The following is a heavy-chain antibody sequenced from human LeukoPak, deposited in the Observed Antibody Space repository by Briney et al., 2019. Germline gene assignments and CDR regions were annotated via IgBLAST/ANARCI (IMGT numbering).Heavy chain of an antibody. CDR2: IIPIFGTA. CDR3: ARDGHSGYDQYFDY. CDR1: GYTFTSYG. J-gene: IGHJ4*02. D-gene: IGHD5-12*01. V-gene: IGHV1-69*13. Sequence: ASVKVSCKASGYTFTSYGISWVRQAPGQGLEWMGGIIPIFGTANYAQKFQGRVTITADESTSTAYMELSSLRSEDTAVYYCARDGHSGYDQYFDYWGQGTLVTVSS.